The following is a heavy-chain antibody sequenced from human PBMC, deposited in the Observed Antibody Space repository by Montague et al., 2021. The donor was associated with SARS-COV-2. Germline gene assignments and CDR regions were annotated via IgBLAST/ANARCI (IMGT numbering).Heavy chain of an antibody. J-gene: IGHJ6*02. Sequence: TLSLTCNVSGGSMISGGYYWSWIRQPPGKGLEWIGYVYSGGTTYYNPSLKSRVTISDDMSKNQFSLRLTSVTAADTAVYYCVRDGGLRFSGGAMDVWGQGTTVTVSS. CDR2: VYSGGTT. D-gene: IGHD3-3*01. CDR3: VRDGGLRFSGGAMDV. CDR1: GGSMISGGYY. V-gene: IGHV4-31*03.